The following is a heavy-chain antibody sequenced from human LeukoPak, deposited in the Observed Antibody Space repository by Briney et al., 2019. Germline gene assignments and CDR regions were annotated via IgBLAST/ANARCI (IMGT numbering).Heavy chain of an antibody. Sequence: GGSLRLSCAASGFTFSSYELNWVRQTPGKGLEWVSYISSSGSSIYYADSVKGRFTISRDNAKNSLCLQMNSLRAADTAVYYCARQYYYDTSGYDAFDIWGQGTMVTVSS. CDR3: ARQYYYDTSGYDAFDI. CDR1: GFTFSSYE. V-gene: IGHV3-48*03. D-gene: IGHD3-22*01. J-gene: IGHJ3*02. CDR2: ISSSGSSI.